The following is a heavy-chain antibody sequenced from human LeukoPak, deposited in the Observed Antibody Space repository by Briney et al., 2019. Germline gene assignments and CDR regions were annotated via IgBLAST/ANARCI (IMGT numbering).Heavy chain of an antibody. CDR3: ATPYCSSISCLDVFNI. J-gene: IGHJ3*02. V-gene: IGHV4-31*03. Sequence: SETLSLTCSVSGVSISDGRYYWTWLRQHPGKGLEWIGYKYYSGSANYNPSLKSRLTISVDTSKNQFSLQLSSVTAADTAMYYCATPYCSSISCLDVFNIWGQGTMVTVSS. CDR1: GVSISDGRYY. CDR2: KYYSGSA. D-gene: IGHD2-2*01.